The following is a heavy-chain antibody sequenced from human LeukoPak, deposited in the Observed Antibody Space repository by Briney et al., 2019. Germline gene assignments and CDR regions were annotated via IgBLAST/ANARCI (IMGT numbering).Heavy chain of an antibody. CDR1: GYIFTAYY. CDR2: INGNSGGT. CDR3: TRGEIDGPDFDQ. V-gene: IGHV1-2*02. Sequence: ASVTVSCTASGYIFTAYYMHWVRQAPGQGPEWMGWINGNSGGTNYARKFRGRVTMTRDTSITTAYMEVSGLRSDDTAVYFCTRGEIDGPDFDQWGQGTLVTVSS. D-gene: IGHD5-24*01. J-gene: IGHJ4*02.